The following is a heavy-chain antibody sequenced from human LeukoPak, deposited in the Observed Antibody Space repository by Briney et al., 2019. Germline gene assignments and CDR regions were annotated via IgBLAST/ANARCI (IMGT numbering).Heavy chain of an antibody. CDR2: VTGNSGTT. D-gene: IGHD2-2*01. CDR1: GFTFSNYA. J-gene: IGHJ4*02. Sequence: PGGSLRVSCAASGFTFSNYAMSWVRQAPGKGLEWVSGVTGNSGTTFYADSVKGRFTISRDNSKNTLYLQMNSLRAEDTAVYYCAKAVIVPVASTGPFDCWGQGTLVTVSS. V-gene: IGHV3-23*01. CDR3: AKAVIVPVASTGPFDC.